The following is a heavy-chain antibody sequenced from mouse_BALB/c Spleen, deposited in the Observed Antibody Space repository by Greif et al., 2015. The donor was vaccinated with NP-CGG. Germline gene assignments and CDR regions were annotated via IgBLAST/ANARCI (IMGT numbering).Heavy chain of an antibody. CDR1: GYTFTSYW. Sequence: VQLQQSGAELAKPGASVKMSCKASGYTFTSYWMRWVKQRPGQGLEWIGYINPSTGYTEYNQKFKDKATLTADKSSSTAYMRLSSLTSEDSAVYYCARRGNYDYYAMDYWGQGTSVTVSS. J-gene: IGHJ4*01. CDR2: INPSTGYT. CDR3: ARRGNYDYYAMDY. V-gene: IGHV1-7*01. D-gene: IGHD2-1*01.